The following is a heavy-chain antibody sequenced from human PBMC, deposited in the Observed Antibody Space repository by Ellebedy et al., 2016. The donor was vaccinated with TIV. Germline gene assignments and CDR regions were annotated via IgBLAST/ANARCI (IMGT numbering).Heavy chain of an antibody. V-gene: IGHV1-69*13. CDR1: GGTFSSYA. D-gene: IGHD5-18*01. Sequence: SVKVSXKASGGTFSSYAISWVRQAPGQGLEWMGGIIPIFGTANYAQKFQGRVTITADESTSTAYMELSSLRSEDTAVYYCARLDTAMVNAYYYYMDVWGKGTTVTVSS. J-gene: IGHJ6*03. CDR2: IIPIFGTA. CDR3: ARLDTAMVNAYYYYMDV.